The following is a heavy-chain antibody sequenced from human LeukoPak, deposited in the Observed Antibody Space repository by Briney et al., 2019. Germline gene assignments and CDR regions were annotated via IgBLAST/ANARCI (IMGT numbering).Heavy chain of an antibody. J-gene: IGHJ4*02. CDR3: ARHGSRYYYGSGSYYVDY. V-gene: IGHV3-30*02. CDR2: IRYDGSNK. Sequence: GGSLRLSCAASRFTFGSYGMHWVRQAPDKGLEWVAFIRYDGSNKYYADSVKGRFTISRDNSKNTLYLQMNSLRAEDTAVYYCARHGSRYYYGSGSYYVDYWGQGTLVTVSS. D-gene: IGHD3-10*01. CDR1: RFTFGSYG.